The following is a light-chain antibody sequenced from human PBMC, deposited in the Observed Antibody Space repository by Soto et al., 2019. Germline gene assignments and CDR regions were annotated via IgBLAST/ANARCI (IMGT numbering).Light chain of an antibody. Sequence: EIVMSHSPATLSVSPWEGATLSSRASQSVSSNLAWYQQKPGQAPRLLIYGASTRATGIPARFSGSGSGTEFTLTISSLQSEDFAVYYCQQYNNWPPIPFGQGTRLENK. V-gene: IGKV3-15*01. J-gene: IGKJ5*01. CDR3: QQYNNWPPIP. CDR1: QSVSSN. CDR2: GAS.